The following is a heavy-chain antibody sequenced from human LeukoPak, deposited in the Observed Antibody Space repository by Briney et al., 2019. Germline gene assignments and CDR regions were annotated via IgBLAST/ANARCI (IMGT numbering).Heavy chain of an antibody. CDR3: AKDPLDYDSSVPGY. Sequence: GGSLRLSCAASGFTFSSYAMSWVRQAPGKGLEWVSAISGSGGSTYYADSVKGRFTISRDNSKNTQYLQMNSLRAEDTAVYYCAKDPLDYDSSVPGYWGQGTLVTVSS. CDR1: GFTFSSYA. J-gene: IGHJ4*02. CDR2: ISGSGGST. D-gene: IGHD3-22*01. V-gene: IGHV3-23*01.